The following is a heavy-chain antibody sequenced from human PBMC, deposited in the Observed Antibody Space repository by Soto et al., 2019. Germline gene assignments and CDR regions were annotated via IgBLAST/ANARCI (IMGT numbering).Heavy chain of an antibody. J-gene: IGHJ6*02. CDR3: ASDGALGENYYYYCLDV. V-gene: IGHV1-18*01. CDR1: GYTFTNYG. D-gene: IGHD3-16*01. CDR2: ISAYNGNT. Sequence: QVQLVQSGAEVKKPGASVKVSCKASGYTFTNYGISWVRQAPGQGLEWMGWISAYNGNTNYAQKLQGRVTMTTDTSTSTAYRELRSLRTDDTAVYYCASDGALGENYYYYCLDVWGQGTTVTVS.